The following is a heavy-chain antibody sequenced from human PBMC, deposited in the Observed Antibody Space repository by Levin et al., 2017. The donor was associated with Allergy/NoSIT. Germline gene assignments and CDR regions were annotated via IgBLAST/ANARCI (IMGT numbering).Heavy chain of an antibody. D-gene: IGHD3-22*01. Sequence: SQTLSLTCAISGDSVSSTSAAWNWIRQSPSRGLEWLGRTYYRSKWFNDYAVSVKGRITINPDTSKNQLSLQLNSVTPEDTAIYYCARGYYYTFWGQGTLVTVSS. CDR3: ARGYYYTF. V-gene: IGHV6-1*01. J-gene: IGHJ4*02. CDR1: GDSVSSTSAA. CDR2: TYYRSKWFN.